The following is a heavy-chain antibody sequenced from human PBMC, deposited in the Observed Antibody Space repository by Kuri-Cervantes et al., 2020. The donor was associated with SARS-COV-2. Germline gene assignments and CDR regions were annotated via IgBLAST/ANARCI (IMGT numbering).Heavy chain of an antibody. CDR3: ARAGTAPHWYFDL. D-gene: IGHD6-13*01. Sequence: GESLKISCAASGFTFSSYDVHWVRQATGKGLEWVSAIGTAGDPYYPGSVKGRFTISRENAKNSLYLQMNSLRAGDTAVYYCARAGTAPHWYFDLWGRGTLVTVSS. J-gene: IGHJ2*01. CDR1: GFTFSSYD. V-gene: IGHV3-13*05. CDR2: IGTAGDP.